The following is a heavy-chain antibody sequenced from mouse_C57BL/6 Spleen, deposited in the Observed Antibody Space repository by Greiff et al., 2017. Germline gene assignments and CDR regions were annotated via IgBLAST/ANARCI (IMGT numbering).Heavy chain of an antibody. J-gene: IGHJ3*01. CDR1: GYTFTSYW. CDR2: IYPSDSET. D-gene: IGHD2-4*01. CDR3: DTLYYDYDEGAWFAY. Sequence: QVQLQQPGAELVRPGSSVKLSCKASGYTFTSYWMDWVKQRPGQGLEWIGNIYPSDSETHYNQKFKDKATLTVDKSASTAYMQLSSLTSEDSAVYSCDTLYYDYDEGAWFAYWGQGTLVTVSA. V-gene: IGHV1-61*01.